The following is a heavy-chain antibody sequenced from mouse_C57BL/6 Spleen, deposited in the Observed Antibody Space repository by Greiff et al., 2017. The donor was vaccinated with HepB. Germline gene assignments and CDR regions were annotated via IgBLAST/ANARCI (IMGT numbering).Heavy chain of an antibody. D-gene: IGHD1-1*01. V-gene: IGHV1-81*01. Sequence: QVQLQQSGAELARPGASVKLSCKASGYTFTSYGISWVKQRTGQGLEWIGEIYPRSGNTYYNEKFKGKATLTADKSSSTAYMELRSLTSEDSAVYFCARSKYYGSSSYYFDYWGQGTTLTVSS. J-gene: IGHJ2*01. CDR2: IYPRSGNT. CDR3: ARSKYYGSSSYYFDY. CDR1: GYTFTSYG.